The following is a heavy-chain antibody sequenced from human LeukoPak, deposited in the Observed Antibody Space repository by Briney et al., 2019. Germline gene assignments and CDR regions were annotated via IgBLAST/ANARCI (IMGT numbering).Heavy chain of an antibody. V-gene: IGHV4-39*02. J-gene: IGHJ4*02. CDR1: GGSISSSSYY. Sequence: SETLSLTCTVSGGSISSSSYYWGWIRQPPGKGLEWIGSIYYSGSTYYNPSLKSRVTISVDTSKNQFSLKLSSVTAADTAVYYCARDFSPWATVTKIDYWGQGTLVTVSS. CDR2: IYYSGST. D-gene: IGHD4-17*01. CDR3: ARDFSPWATVTKIDY.